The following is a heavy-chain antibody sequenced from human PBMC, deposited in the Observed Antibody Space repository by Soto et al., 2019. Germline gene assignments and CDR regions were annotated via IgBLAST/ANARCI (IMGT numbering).Heavy chain of an antibody. CDR1: GFTFSDYY. J-gene: IGHJ6*02. D-gene: IGHD6-19*01. CDR2: ISSSSSYT. CDR3: ARDKYSSGLRNYYYGMDV. Sequence: PGGSLRLSCAASGFTFSDYYMSWIRQAPGKGLEWVSYISSSSSYTNYADSVKGRFTISRDNAKNSLYLQMNSLRAEDTAVYYCARDKYSSGLRNYYYGMDVWGQGTTVTVSS. V-gene: IGHV3-11*06.